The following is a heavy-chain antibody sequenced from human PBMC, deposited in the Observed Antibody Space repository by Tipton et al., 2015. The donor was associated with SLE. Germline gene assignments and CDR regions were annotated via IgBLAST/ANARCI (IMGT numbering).Heavy chain of an antibody. V-gene: IGHV4-34*01. Sequence: TLSLTCAVYGGSFSGYYWTWIRQPPGKGLEWIGEINHSGSTNYTPSPKSRVTISVDTSKNQFSLKLTSVTAADTAVYYCARLKDYGDYVYYYYMDVWGKGTMVTVSS. J-gene: IGHJ6*03. CDR3: ARLKDYGDYVYYYYMDV. CDR1: GGSFSGYY. CDR2: INHSGST. D-gene: IGHD4-17*01.